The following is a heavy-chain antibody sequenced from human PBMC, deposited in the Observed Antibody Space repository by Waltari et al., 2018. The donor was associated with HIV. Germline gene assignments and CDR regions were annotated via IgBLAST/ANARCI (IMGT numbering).Heavy chain of an antibody. V-gene: IGHV1-18*01. D-gene: IGHD4-17*01. J-gene: IGHJ3*02. Sequence: QVQLVQSGAEVKKPGASLKVSCKASGYSFTRYGISWVRQAPGQGLEWIGWISVYNDNTKYAQKIQDRLNMTTDSPTSTAYMELRSLRSDDTAVYYCARAPMTTVTSRGFDIWGQGTVVIVSS. CDR3: ARAPMTTVTSRGFDI. CDR1: GYSFTRYG. CDR2: ISVYNDNT.